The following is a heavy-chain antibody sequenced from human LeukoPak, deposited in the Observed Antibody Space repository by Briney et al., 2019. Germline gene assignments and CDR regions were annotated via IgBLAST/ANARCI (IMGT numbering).Heavy chain of an antibody. CDR1: GFTFSSYG. D-gene: IGHD3-10*01. CDR3: AKRRFGELLPDYFDY. CDR2: ISYDGSNK. J-gene: IGHJ4*02. Sequence: YPGGSLRLSCAASGFTFSSYGMHWVRQAPGKGLEWVAVISYDGSNKYYADSVKGRFTISRDNSKNTLYLQMNSLRAEDTAVYYCAKRRFGELLPDYFDYWGQGTLVTVSS. V-gene: IGHV3-30*18.